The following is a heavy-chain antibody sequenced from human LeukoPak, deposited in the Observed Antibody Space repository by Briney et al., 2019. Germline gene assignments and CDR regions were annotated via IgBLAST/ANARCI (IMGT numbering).Heavy chain of an antibody. Sequence: PSETLSLTCSVSGGSINSNYWSWLRQPPGKGLEWIGYIYYSGTTNYNPSLKSRVTISIDTSNSQLSLRLSSVTAADTAVYYCARGYSSFDYWGQGTLVTVSS. J-gene: IGHJ4*02. D-gene: IGHD5-18*01. V-gene: IGHV4-59*01. CDR3: ARGYSSFDY. CDR2: IYYSGTT. CDR1: GGSINSNY.